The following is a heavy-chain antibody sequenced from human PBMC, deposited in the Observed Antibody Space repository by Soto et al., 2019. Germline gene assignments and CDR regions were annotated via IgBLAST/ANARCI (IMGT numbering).Heavy chain of an antibody. V-gene: IGHV1-18*04. J-gene: IGHJ4*02. CDR3: ARERRAHYYDSSGYYLDY. Sequence: GASVKVSCKASGYTFTSYGISWVRQAPGQGLEWMGWISAYNGNTSYAQKLQGRVTMTTDTSTSTAYMELRSLRSDDTAVYYCARERRAHYYDSSGYYLDYWGQGTLVTVSS. CDR2: ISAYNGNT. D-gene: IGHD3-22*01. CDR1: GYTFTSYG.